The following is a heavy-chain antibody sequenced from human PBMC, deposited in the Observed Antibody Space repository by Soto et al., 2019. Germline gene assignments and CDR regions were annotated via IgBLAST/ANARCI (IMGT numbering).Heavy chain of an antibody. Sequence: GESQKISCKGSGYSFTSYWIGWVRQMPGKGLEWMGIIYPGDSDTRYSPSFQGQVTISADKSISTAYLQWSSLKASDTAMYYCARLGGFFGFEPYYSYGIHVSCPALTVT. CDR2: IYPGDSDT. CDR1: GYSFTSYW. D-gene: IGHD5-12*01. J-gene: IGHJ6*02. CDR3: ARLGGFFGFEPYYSYGIHV. V-gene: IGHV5-51*03.